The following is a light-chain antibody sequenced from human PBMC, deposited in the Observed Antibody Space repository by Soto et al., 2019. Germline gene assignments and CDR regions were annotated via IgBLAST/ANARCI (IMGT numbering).Light chain of an antibody. CDR2: DVS. J-gene: IGKJ5*01. CDR3: HQRYNWPRVT. CDR1: QSVSNS. V-gene: IGKV3-11*01. Sequence: EIVLTQSPATLSLSPGERVTISCRASQSVSNSLAWYQQKPGQPPRLLIYDVSNRATGIPARFSGSGSGTDFTLTITSLEPEDFAVYFCHQRYNWPRVTFGQGTQLEIK.